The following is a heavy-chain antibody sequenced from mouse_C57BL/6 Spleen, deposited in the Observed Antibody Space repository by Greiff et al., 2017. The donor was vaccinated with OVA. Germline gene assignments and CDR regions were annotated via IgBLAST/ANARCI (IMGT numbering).Heavy chain of an antibody. D-gene: IGHD2-4*01. CDR2: IYPGSGNT. V-gene: IGHV1-76*01. Sequence: VKLQESGAELVRPGASVKLSCKASGYTFTDYYINWVKQRPGQGLEWIARIYPGSGNTYYNEKFKGKATLTAEKSSSTAYMQLSSLTSEDSAVYFCARDYDDAMDYWGQGTSVTVSS. J-gene: IGHJ4*01. CDR1: GYTFTDYY. CDR3: ARDYDDAMDY.